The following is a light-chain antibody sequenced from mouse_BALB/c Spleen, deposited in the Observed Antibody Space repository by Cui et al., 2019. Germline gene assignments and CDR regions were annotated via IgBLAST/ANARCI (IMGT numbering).Light chain of an antibody. CDR1: QSLLDSDVRTF. J-gene: IGKJ4*01. V-gene: IGKV1-135*01. CDR2: LVS. Sequence: VVLTQTPPTLSVTSRQPASISCKSTQSLLDSDVRTFLNWLLQRPGQSPQRLIYLVSKLDSGVPARFTCSGSGTDFTLKISRVEAEDLGIYYCWQVTHFPFTFGSGTKLEIK. CDR3: WQVTHFPFT.